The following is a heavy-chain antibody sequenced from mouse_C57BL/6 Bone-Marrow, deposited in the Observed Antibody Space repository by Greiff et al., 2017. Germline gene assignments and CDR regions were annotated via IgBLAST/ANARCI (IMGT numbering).Heavy chain of an antibody. V-gene: IGHV1-72*01. CDR1: GYTFTSYW. D-gene: IGHD2-4*01. CDR3: ASQGYDYGGAWFAY. CDR2: IDPNSGGT. Sequence: QVQLKQPGAELVKPGASVKLSCKASGYTFTSYWMPWVQQRPGRGLEWIGRIDPNSGGTKYNEKFKSKVTLTVDKPSSTAYMQISSLTSEDTAVYYCASQGYDYGGAWFAYWGQGTLVTVAA. J-gene: IGHJ3*01.